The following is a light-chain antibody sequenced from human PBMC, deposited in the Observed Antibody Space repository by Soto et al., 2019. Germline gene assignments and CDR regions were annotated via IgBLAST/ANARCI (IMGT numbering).Light chain of an antibody. Sequence: DIVITQSPYSLAVSLAERATINSKSSQSVLFSSNNKNYLAWYQQKPGQPPKLLIYWASTRESGVPDRFSGSGSGTEFTLTISSLQSEDFAVYYCQQYNNWTPWTFGQGTKVDI. CDR3: QQYNNWTPWT. CDR1: QSVLFSSNNKNY. V-gene: IGKV4-1*01. CDR2: WAS. J-gene: IGKJ1*01.